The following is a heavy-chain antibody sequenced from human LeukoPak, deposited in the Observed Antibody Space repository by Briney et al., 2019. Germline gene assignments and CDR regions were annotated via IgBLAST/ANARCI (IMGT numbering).Heavy chain of an antibody. V-gene: IGHV3-21*01. CDR3: AREEWELPQYFDY. Sequence: GGSLRLSCAASGFTFSTYGMHWVRQAPGKGLEWVSSISSSSSYIYYADSVKGRFTISRDNAKNSLYLQMNSLRAEDTAVYYCAREEWELPQYFDYWGQGTLVTVSS. D-gene: IGHD1-26*01. J-gene: IGHJ4*02. CDR1: GFTFSTYG. CDR2: ISSSSSYI.